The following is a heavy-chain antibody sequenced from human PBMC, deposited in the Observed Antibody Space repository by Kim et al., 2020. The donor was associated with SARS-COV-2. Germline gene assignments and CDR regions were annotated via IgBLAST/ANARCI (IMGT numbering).Heavy chain of an antibody. CDR2: IKQDGSEK. Sequence: GGSLRLSCAASGFTFSSYWMSWVRQAPGKGLEWVANIKQDGSEKYYVDSVKGRFTISRDNAKNSLYLQMNSLRAEDTAVYYCARLAADMTVGWFDPWGQGTLVTVSS. CDR3: ARLAADMTVGWFDP. D-gene: IGHD6-13*01. J-gene: IGHJ5*02. CDR1: GFTFSSYW. V-gene: IGHV3-7*01.